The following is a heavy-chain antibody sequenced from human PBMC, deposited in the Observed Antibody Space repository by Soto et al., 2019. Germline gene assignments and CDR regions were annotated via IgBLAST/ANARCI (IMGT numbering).Heavy chain of an antibody. CDR1: GGTFTNYA. V-gene: IGHV1-69*01. Sequence: QVQLVQSGAEVKKPGSSVKVSCKASGGTFTNYAFSWVRQAPGQGLEWMGGIIPFFGTANYAQKFQGRLTAAADASTSIAYMELRSLTSEDTAVYYCAAGAAAGSTSYYYGMGGWGQGTKVTVSS. D-gene: IGHD6-13*01. CDR3: AAGAAAGSTSYYYGMGG. J-gene: IGHJ6*02. CDR2: IIPFFGTA.